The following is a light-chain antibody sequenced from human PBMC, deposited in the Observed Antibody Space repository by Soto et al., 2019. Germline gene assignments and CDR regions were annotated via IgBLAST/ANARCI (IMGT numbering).Light chain of an antibody. CDR1: KLGDKY. V-gene: IGLV3-1*01. CDR3: QAWDSSTGLV. J-gene: IGLJ1*01. CDR2: QDS. Sequence: SYELTQPPSVSVSPGQTASITCSGDKLGDKYACWYQQKPGQSPVLVIYQDSKRPSGIPERFSGSNSGNTATLTISGTQATDEADYYCQAWDSSTGLVFGTGTKLTVL.